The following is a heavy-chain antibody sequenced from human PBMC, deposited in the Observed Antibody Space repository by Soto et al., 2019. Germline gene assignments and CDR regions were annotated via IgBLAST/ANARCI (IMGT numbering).Heavy chain of an antibody. D-gene: IGHD3-3*01. Sequence: QAQLVESGGDVVQPGRSLRLSCVASGFTFSSYGIHWVRQAPGKGLEWVAVISYDRGSKDYADSVKGRFTISRDNPKNTVYLQMNSLRPEDTAIYYCAKDWGEMATVLDRWGQGTLVTVSS. V-gene: IGHV3-30*18. CDR2: ISYDRGSK. CDR1: GFTFSSYG. J-gene: IGHJ4*02. CDR3: AKDWGEMATVLDR.